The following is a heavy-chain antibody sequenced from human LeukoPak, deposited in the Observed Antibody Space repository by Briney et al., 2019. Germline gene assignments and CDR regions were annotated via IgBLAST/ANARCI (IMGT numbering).Heavy chain of an antibody. CDR3: TTHSGKYYSLFDF. J-gene: IGHJ4*02. CDR1: GFTFSNAW. Sequence: PGGSLRLSCAASGFTFSNAWMSWVRQAPGKGLEWVGRIKSKTDGGTTDYAAPVKGRFPISRDDSKNTLCLQMNSLKTEDTALYYCTTHSGKYYSLFDFWGQGTLVTVSP. CDR2: IKSKTDGGTT. D-gene: IGHD1-26*01. V-gene: IGHV3-15*01.